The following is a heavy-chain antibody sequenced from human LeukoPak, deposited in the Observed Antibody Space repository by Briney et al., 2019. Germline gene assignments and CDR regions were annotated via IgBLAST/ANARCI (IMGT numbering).Heavy chain of an antibody. J-gene: IGHJ4*02. V-gene: IGHV5-51*01. D-gene: IGHD6-13*01. Sequence: KSGESLKISCKGSGYSFTSYWIGWVRQMPGKGLEWMGIIYSPSLQGQVTISADKSISTAYLQWSSLKASDTAMYYCARMYSSSWYVTRLYFDYWGQGTLVTVSS. CDR2: I. CDR1: GYSFTSYW. CDR3: ARMYSSSWYVTRLYFDY.